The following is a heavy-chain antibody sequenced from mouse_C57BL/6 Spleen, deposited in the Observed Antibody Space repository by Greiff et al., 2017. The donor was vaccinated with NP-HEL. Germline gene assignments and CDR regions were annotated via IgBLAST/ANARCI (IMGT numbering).Heavy chain of an antibody. V-gene: IGHV1-69*01. D-gene: IGHD1-1*01. CDR1: GYTFTSYW. CDR2: IDPSDSYT. J-gene: IGHJ2*01. Sequence: QVQLKQSGAELVMPGASVKLSCKASGYTFTSYWMHWVKQRPGQGLEWIGEIDPSDSYTNYNQKFKGKSTLTVDKSSSTAYMQLSSLTSEDSAVYYCARGITTVVAPDYWGQGTTLTVSS. CDR3: ARGITTVVAPDY.